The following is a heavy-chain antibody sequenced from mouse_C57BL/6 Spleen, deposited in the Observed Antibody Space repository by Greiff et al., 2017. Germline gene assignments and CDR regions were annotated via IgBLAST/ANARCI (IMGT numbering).Heavy chain of an antibody. D-gene: IGHD2-3*01. CDR2: IDPEDGDT. V-gene: IGHV14-1*01. J-gene: IGHJ3*01. CDR1: GFNIKDYY. Sequence: VQLQQSGAELVRPGASVKLSCTASGFNIKDYYMHWVKQRPEQGLEWIGRIDPEDGDTEYAPKFQGKATMTADTSSNAAYLQLSSLTSEDTAVYYCTTDDGCYVPFAYWGQGTLVTVSA. CDR3: TTDDGCYVPFAY.